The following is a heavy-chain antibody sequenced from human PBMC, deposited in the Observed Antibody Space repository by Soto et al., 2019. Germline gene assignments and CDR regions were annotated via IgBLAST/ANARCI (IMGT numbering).Heavy chain of an antibody. V-gene: IGHV1-3*05. J-gene: IGHJ4*02. CDR1: GYTFTSYA. Sequence: QVQLVQSGAEEKKPGASVKVSCKASGYTFTSYAMHWVRQAPGQRLEWMGWINAGNGNTKYSQKFQGRVTITKDTSASTAYMELSSLRSADTAVYYCARDLVFGEADSMGYFDYWGQGTLVTVSS. CDR2: INAGNGNT. D-gene: IGHD3-10*02. CDR3: ARDLVFGEADSMGYFDY.